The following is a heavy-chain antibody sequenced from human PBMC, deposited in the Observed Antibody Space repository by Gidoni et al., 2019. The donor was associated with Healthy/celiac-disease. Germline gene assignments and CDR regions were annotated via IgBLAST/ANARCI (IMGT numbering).Heavy chain of an antibody. V-gene: IGHV1-18*01. D-gene: IGHD6-19*01. J-gene: IGHJ3*02. Sequence: QVQLVQSGAEVTKPGASVKVSCKASGYTFSSYGISWERQAPGQGLEWMGWNSASNGNTNYAQKLQGRVTMTTDTSTSTAYMELRSLRSDDTAVYYCATLDMAVAGTPAFDIWGQGTMVTVSS. CDR2: NSASNGNT. CDR3: ATLDMAVAGTPAFDI. CDR1: GYTFSSYG.